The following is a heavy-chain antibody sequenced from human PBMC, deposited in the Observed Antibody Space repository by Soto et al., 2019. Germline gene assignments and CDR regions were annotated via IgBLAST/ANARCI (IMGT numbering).Heavy chain of an antibody. CDR1: GGTFSSYA. J-gene: IGHJ6*02. CDR2: IIPILGTA. D-gene: IGHD3-22*01. Sequence: QVQLVQSGAEVKKPGSSVKVSCKASGGTFSSYAISWVRQAPGQGLEWMGGIIPILGTANYAQKFQGRVTITADESTSTAYMELSSLRSEDTAVYYCARTVDDSSGWGDYYYYGMDVWGQGTTVTVSS. V-gene: IGHV1-69*01. CDR3: ARTVDDSSGWGDYYYYGMDV.